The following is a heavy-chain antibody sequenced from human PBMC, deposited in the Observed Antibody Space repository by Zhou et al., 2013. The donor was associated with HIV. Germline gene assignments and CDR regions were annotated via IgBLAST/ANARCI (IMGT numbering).Heavy chain of an antibody. D-gene: IGHD2-21*02. CDR1: GYTFTGYY. J-gene: IGHJ3*02. CDR3: ARDTNKVTGSVLGDTFDI. Sequence: QVHLVQSGAEVKKPGSSVKVSCKASGYTFTGYYIHWVRQAPGQGLEWVGWINPNSAGQNFAQRFQGRVTLTRDTSIRTAYMDLSRLTSDDTAVYYCARDTNKVTGSVLGDTFDIWGQGTMVTVSS. V-gene: IGHV1-2*02. CDR2: INPNSAGQ.